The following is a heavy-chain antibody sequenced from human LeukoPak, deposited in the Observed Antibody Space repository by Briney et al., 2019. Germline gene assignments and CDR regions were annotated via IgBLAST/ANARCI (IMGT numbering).Heavy chain of an antibody. V-gene: IGHV3-43*02. J-gene: IGHJ4*02. CDR2: ISGDGGST. CDR3: AKNTPRAYGGNYYFDY. Sequence: GGSLRLSCAASGLTFDDYAIHWVRQAPGKGLEWVSLISGDGGSTYYADSVKGRFTISRDNSKNSLYLQMNSLRTEDTALYYCAKNTPRAYGGNYYFDYWGQGTLVTVSS. CDR1: GLTFDDYA. D-gene: IGHD4-23*01.